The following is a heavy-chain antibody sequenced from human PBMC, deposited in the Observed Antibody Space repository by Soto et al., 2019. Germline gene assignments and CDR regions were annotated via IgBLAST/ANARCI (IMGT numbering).Heavy chain of an antibody. CDR2: INHSGST. V-gene: IGHV4-34*01. CDR1: GGSFSGYY. Sequence: SETLSLTCAVYGGSFSGYYWSWIRQPPGKGLEWIGEINHSGSTNYNPSLKSRVTISVDTSKNQFSLKLSSVTAADTAVYYCARVEGIAAAGNEIDYWGQGTLVTVSS. J-gene: IGHJ4*02. D-gene: IGHD6-13*01. CDR3: ARVEGIAAAGNEIDY.